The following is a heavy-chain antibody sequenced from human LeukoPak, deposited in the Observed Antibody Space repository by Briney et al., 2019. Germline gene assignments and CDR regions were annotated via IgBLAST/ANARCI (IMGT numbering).Heavy chain of an antibody. V-gene: IGHV3-48*03. D-gene: IGHD6-6*01. CDR1: GFTFSSYE. J-gene: IGHJ4*02. CDR2: ISSSGSTI. Sequence: GGSLRLSCAASGFTFSSYEMNWVRQAPGKGLEWVSYISSSGSTIYYADSVKGRFTISRDNVKNSLYLQMNSLRAEDTAVYYCARGRDSSSSYPGYWGQGTLVTVSS. CDR3: ARGRDSSSSYPGY.